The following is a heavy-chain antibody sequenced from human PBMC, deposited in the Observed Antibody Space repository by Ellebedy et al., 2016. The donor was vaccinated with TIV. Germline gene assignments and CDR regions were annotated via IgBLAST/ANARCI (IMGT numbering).Heavy chain of an antibody. CDR2: ISGSGNTM. D-gene: IGHD3-3*01. Sequence: GGSLRLSCTASGFTFSTDSMNWVRQAPGKGLVWVSYISGSGNTMYYTDSVKGRFTISRDNAKNSLYLHMNSLRAEDTAVYYCARVRSVGYYMDVWGKGTTVTVSS. V-gene: IGHV3-48*04. CDR1: GFTFSTDS. J-gene: IGHJ6*03. CDR3: ARVRSVGYYMDV.